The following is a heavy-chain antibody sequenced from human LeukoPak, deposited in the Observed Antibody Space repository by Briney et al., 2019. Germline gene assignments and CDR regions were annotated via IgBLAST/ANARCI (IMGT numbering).Heavy chain of an antibody. D-gene: IGHD6-19*01. V-gene: IGHV1-46*01. J-gene: IGHJ4*02. CDR1: GYTFTNYY. Sequence: ASVKVSCKASGYTFTNYYMHWVRQAPGQGLEWMGVINPSGDSTRYEQKFQDRVTMTRETSKRTVYMELSSLRSEDTAVYYCARGYSSSYRIDYWGQGTLVTVSS. CDR2: INPSGDST. CDR3: ARGYSSSYRIDY.